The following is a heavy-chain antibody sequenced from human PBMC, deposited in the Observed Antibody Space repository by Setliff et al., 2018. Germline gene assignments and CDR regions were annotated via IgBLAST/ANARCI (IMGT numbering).Heavy chain of an antibody. CDR3: AREPTRTGGFYYLDV. D-gene: IGHD2-2*01. V-gene: IGHV4-61*10. J-gene: IGHJ6*03. Sequence: PSETLSLTCTVSGGSITSGSNYWSWIRQPAGRGLEWIGYIYYSGSTNYNPSLKSRVTISVDTSTNQLSLELRSVTAADTAVYYCAREPTRTGGFYYLDVWGEGTTVTVSS. CDR1: GGSITSGSNY. CDR2: IYYSGST.